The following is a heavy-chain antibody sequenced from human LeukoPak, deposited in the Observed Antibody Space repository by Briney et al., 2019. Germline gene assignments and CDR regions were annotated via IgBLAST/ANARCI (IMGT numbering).Heavy chain of an antibody. CDR1: GYTFTSYY. J-gene: IGHJ6*02. CDR2: INPSGGST. D-gene: IGHD6-13*01. Sequence: ASVKVSCKASGYTFTSYYMHWVRQAPGQGLEWMGIINPSGGSTSYAQKFQGRVTMTRDTSTSTVYMELSSLRSEDTAVYYCARGEYSSSWLATNYYYGMDVWGQGTTVTVSS. V-gene: IGHV1-46*01. CDR3: ARGEYSSSWLATNYYYGMDV.